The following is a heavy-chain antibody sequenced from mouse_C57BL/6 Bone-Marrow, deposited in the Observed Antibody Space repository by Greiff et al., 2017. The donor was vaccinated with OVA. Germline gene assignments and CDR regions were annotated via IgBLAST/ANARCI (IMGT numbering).Heavy chain of an antibody. CDR3: ARYDYAQAY. D-gene: IGHD2-4*01. CDR2: IDPSDSET. J-gene: IGHJ3*01. Sequence: QVQLQQSGAELVRPGSSVKLSCKASGYTFTSYWMHWVKQRPIQGLEWIGNIDPSDSETHYNQKFKDKATLTVDKSSSTAYMQLSSLTSEDSAVYYCARYDYAQAYWGQGTLVTVSA. V-gene: IGHV1-52*01. CDR1: GYTFTSYW.